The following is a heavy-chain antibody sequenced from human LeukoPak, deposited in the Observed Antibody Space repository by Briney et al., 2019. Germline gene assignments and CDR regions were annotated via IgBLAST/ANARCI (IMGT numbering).Heavy chain of an antibody. CDR1: GFSFSSYA. V-gene: IGHV3-23*01. D-gene: IGHD1-26*01. CDR3: TKGGAAGSRAFDI. CDR2: ITSGGSA. Sequence: GGSLRLSCAASGFSFSSYAMRWVRQAPGKGLEWVSGITSGGSAYYADSVKGRFTISRDNSKNSLYLQMNSLRTEDTALYYCTKGGAAGSRAFDIWGQGTMVTVSS. J-gene: IGHJ3*02.